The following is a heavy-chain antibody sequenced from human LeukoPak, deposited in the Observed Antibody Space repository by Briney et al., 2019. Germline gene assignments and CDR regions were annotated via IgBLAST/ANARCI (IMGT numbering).Heavy chain of an antibody. CDR3: AGRPTGYSSGYIH. CDR2: ISGSAHKI. J-gene: IGHJ4*02. CDR1: GITFSNYA. D-gene: IGHD5-18*01. V-gene: IGHV3-23*01. Sequence: GGSLRLSCVASGITFSNYAVSWVRQATEKGLDWVSVISGSAHKIRYADSVKGRFTISRDNSENIVYLQMNSLRVEDTAVYYCAGRPTGYSSGYIHWGQGTLVTVSS.